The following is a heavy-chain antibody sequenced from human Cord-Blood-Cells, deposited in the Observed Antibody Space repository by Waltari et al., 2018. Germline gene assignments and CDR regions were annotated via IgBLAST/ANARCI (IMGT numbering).Heavy chain of an antibody. V-gene: IGHV1-2*04. CDR3: ARKGVLAAAGLDY. CDR2: INPNSGGT. CDR1: GYTFTGYY. D-gene: IGHD6-13*01. Sequence: QVQLVQSGAEVKKPGASVKVSCKASGYTFTGYYMHWVRQAPGQGLEWMRLINPNSGGTNYAQKFQGWVTMTRDTSISTAYMELSRLRSDDTAVYYCARKGVLAAAGLDYWGQGTLVTVSS. J-gene: IGHJ4*02.